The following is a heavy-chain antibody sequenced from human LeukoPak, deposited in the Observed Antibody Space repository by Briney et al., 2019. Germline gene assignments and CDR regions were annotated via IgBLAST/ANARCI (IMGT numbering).Heavy chain of an antibody. J-gene: IGHJ4*02. D-gene: IGHD3-16*01. Sequence: SETLSLTCTVSGGSFSTYYWSWIRQPPGKGLEWIGYIYYSGSTDYNPSLKSRVTMSLDTSKNQFSLKLSSVTAADTAVYYCARAVISFGAAVSKGLAYWGQGTQVTVSS. V-gene: IGHV4-59*01. CDR3: ARAVISFGAAVSKGLAY. CDR2: IYYSGST. CDR1: GGSFSTYY.